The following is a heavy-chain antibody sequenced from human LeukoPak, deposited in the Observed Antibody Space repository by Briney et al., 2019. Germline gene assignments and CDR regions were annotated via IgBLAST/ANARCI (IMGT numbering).Heavy chain of an antibody. J-gene: IGHJ6*03. D-gene: IGHD2-2*01. CDR1: GYTFTSYY. V-gene: IGHV1-46*01. Sequence: ASVKVSCKASGYTFTSYYMHWVRQAPGQGLEWMGIINPSGGSTSYAQKFQGRVTITADESTSTAYMELSSLRSEDTAVYYCALGDIVVVPAAMGLYYYYMDVWGKGTTVTVSS. CDR2: INPSGGST. CDR3: ALGDIVVVPAAMGLYYYYMDV.